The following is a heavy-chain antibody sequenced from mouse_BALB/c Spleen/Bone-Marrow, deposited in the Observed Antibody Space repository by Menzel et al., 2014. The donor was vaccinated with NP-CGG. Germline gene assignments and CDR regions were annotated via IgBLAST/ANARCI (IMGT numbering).Heavy chain of an antibody. CDR2: INSGGTYI. D-gene: IGHD2-4*01. CDR3: ARPRMITTSFDV. V-gene: IGHV5-9-1*01. J-gene: IGHJ1*01. Sequence: EVMLVESGGGLVKPGGSLRLSCAASGFTFSTYAMSWVRQTPEKRLEWVATINSGGTYIYYADSVKGRFTISRDNAKNTLYLQISSLRSEDTAMFYCARPRMITTSFDVWGAGTTVTVSS. CDR1: GFTFSTYA.